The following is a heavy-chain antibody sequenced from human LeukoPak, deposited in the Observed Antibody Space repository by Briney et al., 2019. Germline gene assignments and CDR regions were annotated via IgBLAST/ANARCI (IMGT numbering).Heavy chain of an antibody. J-gene: IGHJ4*02. CDR1: GYTFTSYG. CDR2: INPSGGST. Sequence: ASVKVSCKASGYTFTSYGISWVRQAPGQGLEWMGIINPSGGSTSYAQRFQGRVTMTRDTSTSTVYMELSSLRSEDTAVYYCAREYYYDSTVQNLPDYWGQGTLVTVSS. V-gene: IGHV1-46*01. D-gene: IGHD3-22*01. CDR3: AREYYYDSTVQNLPDY.